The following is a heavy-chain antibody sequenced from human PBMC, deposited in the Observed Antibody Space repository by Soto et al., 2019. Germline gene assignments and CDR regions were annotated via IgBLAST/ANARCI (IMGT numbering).Heavy chain of an antibody. J-gene: IGHJ6*03. Sequence: EVQLVESGGGLVKPGGSLRLSCAASGFTFSSYNMNWVRQAPGKGLEWVSSISGSSSYIYYADSVKGRFTISRDNAKNSLYLQRNSRRAEDTAVYYCARDSQDGLYFYYYMDVWGKGTTVTVSS. CDR3: ARDSQDGLYFYYYMDV. CDR2: ISGSSSYI. D-gene: IGHD6-19*01. V-gene: IGHV3-21*01. CDR1: GFTFSSYN.